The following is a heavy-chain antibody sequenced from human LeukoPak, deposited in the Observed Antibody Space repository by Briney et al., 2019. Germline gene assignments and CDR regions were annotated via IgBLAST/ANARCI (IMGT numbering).Heavy chain of an antibody. Sequence: GGSLRLSCEVSGFTFSHYGMSWVRQAPGKGLEWVAVISYDGSNKYYADSVKGRFTISRDNSKNTLYLQMNSLRAEDTAVYYCARGLGGSGSYYNNFDYWGQGTLVTVSP. D-gene: IGHD3-10*01. CDR3: ARGLGGSGSYYNNFDY. J-gene: IGHJ4*02. CDR2: ISYDGSNK. V-gene: IGHV3-30*03. CDR1: GFTFSHYG.